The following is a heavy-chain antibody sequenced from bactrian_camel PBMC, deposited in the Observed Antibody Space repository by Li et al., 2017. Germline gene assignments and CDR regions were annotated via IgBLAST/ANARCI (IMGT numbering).Heavy chain of an antibody. CDR2: IDREGRT. CDR1: GYTINDYC. D-gene: IGHD1*01. V-gene: IGHV3S26*01. J-gene: IGHJ4*01. CDR3: AKTRDGNLIIGDYDY. Sequence: HVQLVESGGGSVQRGGSLRLSCAASGYTINDYCMGWFRQASGKEREGVVVIDREGRTNYADSMEGRFTISRDNSKNTLYLQLSSLRPEDTAMYICAKTRDGNLIIGDYDYWGQGTQVTVS.